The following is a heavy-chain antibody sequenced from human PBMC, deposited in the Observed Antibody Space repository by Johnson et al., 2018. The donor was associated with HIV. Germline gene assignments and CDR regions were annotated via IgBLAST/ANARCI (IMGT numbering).Heavy chain of an antibody. CDR3: ARVEWDQNAFDI. D-gene: IGHD1-26*01. V-gene: IGHV3-30*04. J-gene: IGHJ3*02. Sequence: QVQLVESGGGVVQPGRSLRLSCAASGFTFSSYAMHWVRQAPGKGLEWMAVISYDGSNKYYADSVKGRFTISRDNSKNSLYLQMNSLRAEDTAVYYCARVEWDQNAFDIWGQGTMVTVSS. CDR2: ISYDGSNK. CDR1: GFTFSSYA.